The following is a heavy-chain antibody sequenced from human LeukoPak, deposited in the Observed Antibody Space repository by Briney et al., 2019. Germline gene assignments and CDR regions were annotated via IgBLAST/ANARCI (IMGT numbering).Heavy chain of an antibody. J-gene: IGHJ4*02. CDR3: AAIVVVAATLERIDY. V-gene: IGHV4-30-2*01. CDR1: GGSISSGGYS. D-gene: IGHD2-15*01. Sequence: SETLSLTCAVSGGSISSGGYSWSWIRQPPGKGLEWIGYIYHSGSTNYNPSLKSRVTISVDTSKNQFSLKLSSVTAADTAVYYCAAIVVVAATLERIDYWGQGTLVTVSS. CDR2: IYHSGST.